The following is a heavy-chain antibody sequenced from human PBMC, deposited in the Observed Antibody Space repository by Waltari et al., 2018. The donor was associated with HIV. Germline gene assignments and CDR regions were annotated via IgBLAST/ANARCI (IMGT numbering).Heavy chain of an antibody. CDR2: LYYTGAP. CDR1: GGSITSTNNY. CDR3: ARAGRSFSSRPKTFDI. V-gene: IGHV4-39*01. J-gene: IGHJ3*02. Sequence: QLQLWESGPGLVGASEALSLTCFVSGGSITSTNNYWGWIRQPPGEGLEWSGSLYYTGAPYYGPSLKSRVTISVDTSKNQFSLKLSSVTATDAAVYFCARAGRSFSSRPKTFDIWGPGTMVTVSS. D-gene: IGHD3-10*01.